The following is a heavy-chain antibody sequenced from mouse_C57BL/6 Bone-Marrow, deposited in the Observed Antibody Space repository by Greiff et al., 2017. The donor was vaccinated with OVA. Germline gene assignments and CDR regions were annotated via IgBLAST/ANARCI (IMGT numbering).Heavy chain of an antibody. J-gene: IGHJ4*01. CDR2: ISDGGSYT. CDR3: ARDGAMDY. CDR1: GFTFSSYA. Sequence: VKLMESGGGLVKPGGSLKLSCAASGFTFSSYAMSWVRQTPEKRLEWVATISDGGSYTYYPDNVKGRFTISRDNAKNNLYLQMSHLKSEDTAMYYCARDGAMDYWGQGTSVTVSS. V-gene: IGHV5-4*01.